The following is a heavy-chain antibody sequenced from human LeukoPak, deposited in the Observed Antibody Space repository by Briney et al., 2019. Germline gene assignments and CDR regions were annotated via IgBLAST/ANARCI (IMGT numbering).Heavy chain of an antibody. CDR1: GYTFTGYY. V-gene: IGHV1-2*02. CDR3: ARDAPPYYYDSSGYYGVHFDY. Sequence: GASVKVSCKASGYTFTGYYMHWVRQAPGQGLEWMGWINPNSGGTNYAQKFQGRVTMTRDTSISTAYMELSRLRSDGTAVYYCARDAPPYYYDSSGYYGVHFDYWGQGTLVTVSS. D-gene: IGHD3-22*01. CDR2: INPNSGGT. J-gene: IGHJ4*02.